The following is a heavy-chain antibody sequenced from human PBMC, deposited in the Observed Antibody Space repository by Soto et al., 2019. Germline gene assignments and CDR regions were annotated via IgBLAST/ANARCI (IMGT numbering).Heavy chain of an antibody. Sequence: VSVKVSCKVSGYTLTELSMHWVRQAPGKGLEWMGGFDPEDGETIYAQKFQGRVTMTEDTSTDTAYMELSSLRSEDTAVYYCATRVVTRFLEWFPRHDAFDIWGQGTMVTVSS. D-gene: IGHD3-3*01. CDR1: GYTLTELS. CDR2: FDPEDGET. J-gene: IGHJ3*02. CDR3: ATRVVTRFLEWFPRHDAFDI. V-gene: IGHV1-24*01.